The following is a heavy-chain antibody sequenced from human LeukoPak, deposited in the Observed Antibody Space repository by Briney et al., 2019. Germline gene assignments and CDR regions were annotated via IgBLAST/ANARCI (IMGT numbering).Heavy chain of an antibody. D-gene: IGHD6-19*01. V-gene: IGHV4-59*01. CDR1: GGSISTYY. CDR2: NSGTT. J-gene: IGHJ4*02. CDR3: ARVMGSGWTGFDY. Sequence: SETLSLTCTVSGGSISTYYWSWIRQPPGEGLEWIGYNSGTTNYSPSLKSRVTISVDTSKNQFSLKLSSVTAADTAVYYCARVMGSGWTGFDYWGQGTLVTVSS.